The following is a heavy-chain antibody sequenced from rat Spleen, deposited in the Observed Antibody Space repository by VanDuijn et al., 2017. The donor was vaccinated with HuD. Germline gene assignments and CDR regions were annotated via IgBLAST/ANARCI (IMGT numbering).Heavy chain of an antibody. CDR3: ARHGGDSKYYFDH. CDR1: GFTFSDYY. D-gene: IGHD1-1*01. J-gene: IGHJ2*01. Sequence: EVQLVESGGGLVQPGRSLKLSCVASGFTFSDYYMAWVRQAPKKGLEWVASISYEGSSTYYGDSVKGRFTISRDNAKATLYLEIDSLRSEDTATYYCARHGGDSKYYFDHWGRGVMVTVSS. CDR2: ISYEGSST. V-gene: IGHV5-22*01.